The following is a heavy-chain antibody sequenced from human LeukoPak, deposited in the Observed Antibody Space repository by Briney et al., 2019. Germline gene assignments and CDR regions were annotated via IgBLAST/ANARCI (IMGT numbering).Heavy chain of an antibody. V-gene: IGHV4-4*02. D-gene: IGHD6-19*01. CDR3: TAQGGWYIDY. Sequence: GSLRLSCAASGFTFSSSAMSWVRQPPGKGLEWIGEIHHEGSTKYSPSLKSRVTISVDKSKNQFSLKLNSVTAADTAVYYCTAQGGWYIDYWGQGTLVTVSS. CDR1: GFTFSSSAM. J-gene: IGHJ4*02. CDR2: IHHEGST.